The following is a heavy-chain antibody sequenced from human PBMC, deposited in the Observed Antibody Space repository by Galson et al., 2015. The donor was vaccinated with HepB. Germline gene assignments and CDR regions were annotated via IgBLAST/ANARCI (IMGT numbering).Heavy chain of an antibody. J-gene: IGHJ6*03. V-gene: IGHV1-46*01. CDR1: GYTFTSHY. D-gene: IGHD6-13*01. Sequence: SVKVSCKASGYTFTSHYMHWVRQAPGQGLEWVGIINPSGGSTSYAQKFQGRVTMTRDTSTSTVYMELSSLRSEDTAVYYCARASDVAAAGIYYYYYMDVWGKGTTVTVSS. CDR2: INPSGGST. CDR3: ARASDVAAAGIYYYYYMDV.